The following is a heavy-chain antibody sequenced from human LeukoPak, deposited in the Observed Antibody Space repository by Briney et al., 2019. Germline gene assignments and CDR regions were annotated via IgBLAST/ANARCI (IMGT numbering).Heavy chain of an antibody. D-gene: IGHD3-3*01. CDR2: ISSNGGST. V-gene: IGHV3-64*01. CDR3: ARGVGYYDFWSGYHDY. CDR1: GFTFSSYA. J-gene: IGHJ4*02. Sequence: GGSLRLSCAASGFTFSSYAMHWVRQAPGKGLEYVSAISSNGGSTYYANSVKGRFTISRDNSKDTLYLQMGSLRAEDMAVYYCARGVGYYDFWSGYHDYWGQGTLVTVSS.